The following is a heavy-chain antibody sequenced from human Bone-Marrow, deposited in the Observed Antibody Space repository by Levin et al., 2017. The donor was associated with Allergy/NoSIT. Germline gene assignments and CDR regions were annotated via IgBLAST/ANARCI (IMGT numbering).Heavy chain of an antibody. D-gene: IGHD1/OR15-1a*01. Sequence: QAGGSLRLSCAASGFTFSTYDMYWVRQAPGKGLEWVALISYDGSNKYYADSVTGRFTVSRDNSKNTVSLEMDSLRVDDTGVYYCAKDSGKQPRLYYMDVWGKGTTVAVSS. V-gene: IGHV3-30*18. CDR2: ISYDGSNK. J-gene: IGHJ6*03. CDR3: AKDSGKQPRLYYMDV. CDR1: GFTFSTYD.